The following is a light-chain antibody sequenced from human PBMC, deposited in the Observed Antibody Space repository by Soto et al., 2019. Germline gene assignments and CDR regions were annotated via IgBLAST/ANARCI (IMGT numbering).Light chain of an antibody. CDR3: EQYQSYPWT. CDR1: QNINIW. J-gene: IGKJ1*01. V-gene: IGKV1-5*01. CDR2: GAS. Sequence: DIQMTQSPSTLSASVGDSVTLTCRASQNINIWLAWYQQKPGKAPNLLIYGASSLESGVPSRFSGSGSGTEFTLTINSLQPDDFATYYCEQYQSYPWTFGQGTKVDI.